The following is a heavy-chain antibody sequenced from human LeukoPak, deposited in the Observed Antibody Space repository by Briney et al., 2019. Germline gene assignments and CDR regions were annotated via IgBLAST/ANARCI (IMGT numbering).Heavy chain of an antibody. D-gene: IGHD5-18*01. V-gene: IGHV3-23*01. CDR2: ITASGGNT. CDR3: AKGNGYSYGRYYFDY. CDR1: GFTFSSYA. Sequence: GGSLRLSCAASGFTFSSYAMGWVRQAPGKGLEWVSAITASGGNTYYADSVKGRFTISRDNSKNTLYLQVNSLRAEDTAVYYCAKGNGYSYGRYYFDYWGQGTPVTVSS. J-gene: IGHJ4*02.